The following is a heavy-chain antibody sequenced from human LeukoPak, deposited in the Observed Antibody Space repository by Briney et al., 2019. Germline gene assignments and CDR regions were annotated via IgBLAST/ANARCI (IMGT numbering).Heavy chain of an antibody. CDR3: ARGGGFCSSTSCQEWFDP. D-gene: IGHD2-2*01. V-gene: IGHV4-30-2*01. J-gene: IGHJ5*02. CDR1: GGSISSGGYS. Sequence: SETLSLTCAVSGGSISSGGYSWSWIRQPPGTGLEWIGYIYHSGSTYYNPSLKSRVTISVDRSKNQFSLKLSSVTAADTAVYYCARGGGFCSSTSCQEWFDPWGQGTLVTVSS. CDR2: IYHSGST.